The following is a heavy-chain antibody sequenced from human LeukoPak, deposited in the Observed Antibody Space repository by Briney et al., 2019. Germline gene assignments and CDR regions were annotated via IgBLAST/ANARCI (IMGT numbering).Heavy chain of an antibody. CDR1: GFTFSGYE. J-gene: IGHJ4*02. D-gene: IGHD3-10*01. CDR3: ARDVYYGSGSPRLDY. CDR2: MSRSGDII. V-gene: IGHV3-48*03. Sequence: GGSLRLSCAASGFTFSGYEMNWVRQVPGKGLESVSYMSRSGDIIYYADSVKGRFTISRDNAKNSLYLQMNSLRAEDTAVYYCARDVYYGSGSPRLDYWGQGTLVTVSS.